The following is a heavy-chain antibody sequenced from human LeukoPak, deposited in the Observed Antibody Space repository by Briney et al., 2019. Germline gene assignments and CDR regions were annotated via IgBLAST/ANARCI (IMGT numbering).Heavy chain of an antibody. D-gene: IGHD6-25*01. CDR2: IISEEFDT. CDR1: AYGFTSYC. J-gene: IGHJ5*02. CDR3: GTLRYKRGPAAVTRFYPCSPNEFGP. V-gene: IGHV5-51*01. Sequence: GEALNIACNVSAYGFTSYCIGWTRQTPLKGLEWRGIIISEEFDTKYIPSFQGEVTPSADKSISIACMLKSSVKASDTALYYSGTLRYKRGPAAVTRFYPCSPNEFGPWGKGTLVTASS.